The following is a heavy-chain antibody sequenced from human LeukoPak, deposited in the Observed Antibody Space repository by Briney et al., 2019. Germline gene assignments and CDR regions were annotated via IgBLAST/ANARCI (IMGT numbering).Heavy chain of an antibody. V-gene: IGHV1-2*02. Sequence: ASVKVSCKASGYTFTGYYMHWVRQAPGQGLEWTGWINPNSGGTNYAQKFQGRVTMTRDTSISTAYMELSRLRSDDTAVYYCARDSDSSGWYEGATFDYWGQGTLVTVSS. J-gene: IGHJ4*02. CDR2: INPNSGGT. CDR3: ARDSDSSGWYEGATFDY. CDR1: GYTFTGYY. D-gene: IGHD6-19*01.